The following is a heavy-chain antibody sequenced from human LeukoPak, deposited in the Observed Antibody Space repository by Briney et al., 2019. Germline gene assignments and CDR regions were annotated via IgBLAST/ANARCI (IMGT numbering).Heavy chain of an antibody. CDR2: GTTK. Sequence: GTTKYYAESVKGRFTISRDNSKNTVYLQMNSLRAEDTAVYYCAKGKDYYDSSGYYYTYAFDIWGQGTVVTVSS. J-gene: IGHJ3*02. D-gene: IGHD3-22*01. V-gene: IGHV3-30-3*02. CDR3: AKGKDYYDSSGYYYTYAFDI.